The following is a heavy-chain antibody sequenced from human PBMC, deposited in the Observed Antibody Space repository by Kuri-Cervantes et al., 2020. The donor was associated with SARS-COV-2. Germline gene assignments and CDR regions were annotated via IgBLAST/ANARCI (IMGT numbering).Heavy chain of an antibody. CDR2: INPNSGGT. J-gene: IGHJ4*02. D-gene: IGHD3-9*01. CDR1: GYTLTGYY. Sequence: ASVKVSCKASGYTLTGYYMHWVRQAPGQGLEWMGWINPNSGGTNYAQKFQGRVTMTRDTSISTAYMELRSLRSDDTAVYYCTKIGTYYDILTGVRYFDYWGQGTLVTVSS. V-gene: IGHV1-2*02. CDR3: TKIGTYYDILTGVRYFDY.